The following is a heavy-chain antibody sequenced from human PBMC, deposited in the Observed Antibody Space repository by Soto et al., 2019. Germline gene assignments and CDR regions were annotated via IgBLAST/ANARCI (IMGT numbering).Heavy chain of an antibody. CDR2: ISYDGSNK. D-gene: IGHD4-17*01. V-gene: IGHV3-30*18. Sequence: PGGSLRLSCAASGFTFSSYGMHWVRQAPGKGLEWVAVISYDGSNKYYADSVKGRFTISRDNSKNTLYLQMNSLRAEDTAVYYCAKDLGGLRSGESGFDYWGQGTLVTVSS. CDR1: GFTFSSYG. CDR3: AKDLGGLRSGESGFDY. J-gene: IGHJ4*02.